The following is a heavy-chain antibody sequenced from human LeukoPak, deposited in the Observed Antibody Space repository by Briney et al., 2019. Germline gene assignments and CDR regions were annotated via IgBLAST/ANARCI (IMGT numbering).Heavy chain of an antibody. CDR1: VFTFSSYS. J-gene: IGHJ3*02. D-gene: IGHD4-17*01. V-gene: IGHV3-48*02. CDR2: ISSSSSTI. Sequence: GGSLRLSCAASVFTFSSYSMNWVRQAPGKGLEWVSHISSSSSTIYYADSVKGRFTISRDNAKNSLYLQMNSLRDEDTAVYYCARDRGYGDYVGAFDIWGQGTMVTVSS. CDR3: ARDRGYGDYVGAFDI.